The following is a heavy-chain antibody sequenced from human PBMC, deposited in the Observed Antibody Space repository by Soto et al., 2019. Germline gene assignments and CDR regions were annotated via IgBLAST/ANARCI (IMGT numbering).Heavy chain of an antibody. CDR3: ASGITIFGGVDP. CDR1: GYTFTSYD. J-gene: IGHJ5*02. D-gene: IGHD3-3*01. CDR2: MNPNSGNT. Sequence: QVQLVQSGAEVKKPGASVKVSCKASGYTFTSYDINWVRQATGQGLEWMGWMNPNSGNTGYAQKFQGRVTMTRNTSISTAHMELSSLRSEDTAVYYCASGITIFGGVDPGGQGTLVTVSS. V-gene: IGHV1-8*01.